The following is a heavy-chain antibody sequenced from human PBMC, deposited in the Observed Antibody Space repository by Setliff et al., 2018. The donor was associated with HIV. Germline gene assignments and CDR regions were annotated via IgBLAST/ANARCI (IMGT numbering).Heavy chain of an antibody. Sequence: PGGSLRLSCAASGFTFGSYWMSWVRQAPGKGLEWMAVISYDGSHISYADSVKGRFTISRDNSKNTLYLQMNSLRTEDTAVYYCARVFSSSWYGIDCWGQGTLVTVSS. D-gene: IGHD6-13*01. CDR3: ARVFSSSWYGIDC. CDR1: GFTFGSYW. J-gene: IGHJ4*02. CDR2: ISYDGSHI. V-gene: IGHV3-30*01.